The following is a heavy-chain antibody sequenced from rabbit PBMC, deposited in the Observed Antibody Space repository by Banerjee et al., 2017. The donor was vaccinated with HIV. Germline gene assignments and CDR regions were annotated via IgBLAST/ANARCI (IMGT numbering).Heavy chain of an antibody. CDR1: GFSFSSSYY. D-gene: IGHD4-2*01. V-gene: IGHV1S45*01. Sequence: QEQLEESGGDLVKPEGSLTLTCTASGFSFSSSYYMCWVRQAPGKGLEWIGCIYTGSSGSTYYASWAKGRFTISKTSSTTVTLQMTSLTAADTATYFCARDAGYAGSNLWGPGTLVTVS. CDR3: ARDAGYAGSNL. J-gene: IGHJ4*01. CDR2: IYTGSSGST.